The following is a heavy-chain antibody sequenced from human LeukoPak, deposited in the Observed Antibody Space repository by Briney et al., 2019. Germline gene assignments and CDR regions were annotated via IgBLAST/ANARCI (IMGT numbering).Heavy chain of an antibody. V-gene: IGHV3-74*01. J-gene: IGHJ5*02. CDR1: GFTFNNYW. Sequence: GGSLRLSCTASGFTFNNYWMHWVRQAPGKGPVWVSRINTDGSSASYADSVKGRFTISRDNAKNTLYLQMNSLRAEDTAVYYCAIALAVTGTGGFDPWGQGTLVTVSS. D-gene: IGHD6-19*01. CDR2: INTDGSSA. CDR3: AIALAVTGTGGFDP.